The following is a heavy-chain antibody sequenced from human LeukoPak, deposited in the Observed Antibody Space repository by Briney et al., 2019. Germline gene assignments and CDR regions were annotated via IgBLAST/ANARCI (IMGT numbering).Heavy chain of an antibody. V-gene: IGHV1-2*02. D-gene: IGHD3-22*01. Sequence: ASVKVSCKASGYIFTDYYMYWVRQAPGQGLEWMGWINPNSGVTNYAHKFQGRVTMTRDTSISTAYMELSRLRSDDTAVYYCARKQYPYYDDSRGPLDLWGQGTLVTVSS. CDR3: ARKQYPYYDDSRGPLDL. CDR2: INPNSGVT. J-gene: IGHJ5*02. CDR1: GYIFTDYY.